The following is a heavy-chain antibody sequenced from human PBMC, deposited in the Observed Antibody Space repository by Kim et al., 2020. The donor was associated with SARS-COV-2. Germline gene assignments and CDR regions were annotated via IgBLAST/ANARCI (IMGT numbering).Heavy chain of an antibody. D-gene: IGHD4-17*01. CDR1: GGSISSSSYY. CDR3: ARRVTVTRFFDI. V-gene: IGHV4-39*01. CDR2: IYYSGST. J-gene: IGHJ3*02. Sequence: SETLSLTCTVSGGSISSSSYYWGWIRQPPGKGLEWIGSIYYSGSTYYNPSLKSRVTISVDTSKNQFSLKLSSVTAADTAVYYCARRVTVTRFFDIWGQGTMVTVSS.